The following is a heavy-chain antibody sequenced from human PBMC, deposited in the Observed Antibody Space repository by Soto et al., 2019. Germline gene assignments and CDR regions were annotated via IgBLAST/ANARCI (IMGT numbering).Heavy chain of an antibody. CDR2: IKQDGSEK. D-gene: IGHD5-12*01. CDR1: RFTFSNYW. V-gene: IGHV3-7*02. Sequence: GGSLRLSCASSRFTFSNYWMNWVRQAPGRGLEWVANIKQDGSEKYYVDSVKGRFTISRDNAKNSLYLQMNNLRAEDTAVYYCASCYSGYEQDAFDIWGKGTMVTVSS. J-gene: IGHJ3*02. CDR3: ASCYSGYEQDAFDI.